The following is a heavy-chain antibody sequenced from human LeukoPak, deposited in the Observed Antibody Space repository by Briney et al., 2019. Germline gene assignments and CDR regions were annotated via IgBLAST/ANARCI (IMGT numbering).Heavy chain of an antibody. CDR2: IYYSGST. D-gene: IGHD6-13*01. J-gene: IGHJ3*02. CDR3: ARHSGYSSSWYSGAFDI. Sequence: SETLSLTCTVSGVSISSSSYYWGWIRQPPGKGLEWIGSIYYSGSTYYNPSLKSRVTISVDTSKNQFSLKLSSVTAADTAVYYCARHSGYSSSWYSGAFDIWGQGTMVTVSS. V-gene: IGHV4-39*01. CDR1: GVSISSSSYY.